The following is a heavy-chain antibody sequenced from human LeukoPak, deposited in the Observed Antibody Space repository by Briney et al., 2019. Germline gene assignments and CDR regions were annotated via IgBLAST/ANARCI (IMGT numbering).Heavy chain of an antibody. CDR3: ARGRDGYNFGYFDL. Sequence: ASVTVSYKASGYTFTNYDINWVRQATGQGLEWMGWMTPNSGYTGYAQKFQGRVTITRNTSITTAYMELSSLRFEDTAVYYCARGRDGYNFGYFDLWGRGTLVTVSS. CDR2: MTPNSGYT. V-gene: IGHV1-8*03. J-gene: IGHJ2*01. CDR1: GYTFTNYD. D-gene: IGHD5-24*01.